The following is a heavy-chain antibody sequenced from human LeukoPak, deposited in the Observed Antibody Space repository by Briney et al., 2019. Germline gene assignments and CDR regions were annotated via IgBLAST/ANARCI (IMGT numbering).Heavy chain of an antibody. Sequence: PGGSLRLSCAASGFSGSGRYFSWVRQTSGRRLEWVSLIYGDDKIIQSDAVRGRFTISRDNSKNTLYLQMNSLRAEDTSVYYCAKDRDIVVVPGGIRRGLDYWGQGTLVTVSS. J-gene: IGHJ4*02. V-gene: IGHV3-66*01. D-gene: IGHD2-2*01. CDR3: AKDRDIVVVPGGIRRGLDY. CDR1: GFSGSGRY. CDR2: IYGDDKI.